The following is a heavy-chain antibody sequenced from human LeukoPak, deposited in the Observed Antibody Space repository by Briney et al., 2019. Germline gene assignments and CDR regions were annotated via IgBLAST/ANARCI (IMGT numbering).Heavy chain of an antibody. D-gene: IGHD6-19*01. Sequence: PGGSLRLSCAASGFTFSSYNTNWVSQAPGKGLEWVSSISSSSSYIYYADSVKGRFTISRDNAKNSLYLQMNSLRAEDTAVYYCAREAAVAGNDYWGQGTLVTVSS. CDR3: AREAAVAGNDY. V-gene: IGHV3-21*01. CDR2: ISSSSSYI. J-gene: IGHJ4*02. CDR1: GFTFSSYN.